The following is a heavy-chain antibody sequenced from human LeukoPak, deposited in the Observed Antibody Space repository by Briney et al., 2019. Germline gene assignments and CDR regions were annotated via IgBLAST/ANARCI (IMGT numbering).Heavy chain of an antibody. Sequence: PSETLSLTCTVSGGSISSYYWSWIRQPPGKGLEWIGYIYYSGSTNYNPSLKSRVTISVDTSKNQFSLKLSSVTAADTAVYYCARGPDVWLSLDYWGQGTLVTVSS. CDR3: ARGPDVWLSLDY. CDR2: IYYSGST. CDR1: GGSISSYY. J-gene: IGHJ4*02. V-gene: IGHV4-59*01. D-gene: IGHD3-9*01.